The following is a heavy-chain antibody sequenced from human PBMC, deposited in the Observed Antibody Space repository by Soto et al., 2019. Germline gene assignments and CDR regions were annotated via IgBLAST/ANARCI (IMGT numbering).Heavy chain of an antibody. CDR3: ARVFKRYSSPRDPLAF. D-gene: IGHD6-13*01. CDR1: GDSISRGDYY. Sequence: SETLSLTCTVSGDSISRGDYYWSWIRQPPGKGQEWIGCIYYSGNTYYNQSLKRRFSISVDTSKNQFSLQLSSVTVADTFLFFFARVFKRYSSPRDPLAFRALGTPVLVSS. CDR2: IYYSGNT. J-gene: IGHJ1*01. V-gene: IGHV4-30-4*01.